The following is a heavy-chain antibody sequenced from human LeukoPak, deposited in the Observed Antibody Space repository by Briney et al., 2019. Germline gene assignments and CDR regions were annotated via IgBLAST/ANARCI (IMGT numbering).Heavy chain of an antibody. CDR3: AKDGLGYCSSTSCYPAFCHY. Sequence: GGSLRLSCAASGFTFSSYWMSWVRQAPGKGLEWVANIKQDGSEKYYVDSVKGRFTISRDNAKNSLYLQMNSLRAEDTAVYYCAKDGLGYCSSTSCYPAFCHYWGQGTLVTVSS. CDR1: GFTFSSYW. CDR2: IKQDGSEK. V-gene: IGHV3-7*03. J-gene: IGHJ4*02. D-gene: IGHD2-2*01.